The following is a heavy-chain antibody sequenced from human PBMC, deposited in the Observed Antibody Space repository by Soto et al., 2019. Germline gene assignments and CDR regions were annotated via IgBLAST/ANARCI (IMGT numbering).Heavy chain of an antibody. D-gene: IGHD6-19*01. CDR1: GFTFSDYA. V-gene: IGHV3-30*18. CDR2: VSHDGRNT. Sequence: VQLVESGGGVVQPGRSLRLSCAASGFTFSDYAMHWVRQAPGKGLEWVAVVSHDGRNTHYADSVKGRFTISRDSSKNTVSLKMTSLRAVYTAVYYCAKGGREWLVTSDFSHSGQGPLATVSS. CDR3: AKGGREWLVTSDFSH. J-gene: IGHJ4*02.